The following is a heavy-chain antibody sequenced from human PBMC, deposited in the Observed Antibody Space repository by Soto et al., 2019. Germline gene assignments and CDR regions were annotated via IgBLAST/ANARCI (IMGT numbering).Heavy chain of an antibody. J-gene: IGHJ4*02. CDR1: GYTFTSYA. Sequence: ASVKASCKASGYTFTSYAMHWVRQAPGQRLEWMGWINAGNGNTKYSQKFQGRVTITRDTYASNDYMELSSLRSEATAVYYYARSIVVVTALAYWGQRTLVTVSS. CDR2: INAGNGNT. V-gene: IGHV1-3*01. D-gene: IGHD2-21*02. CDR3: ARSIVVVTALAY.